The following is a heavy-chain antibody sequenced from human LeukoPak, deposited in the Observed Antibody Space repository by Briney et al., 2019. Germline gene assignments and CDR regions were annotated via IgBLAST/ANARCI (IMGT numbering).Heavy chain of an antibody. CDR3: ARLSKGRYFDYIFDY. CDR2: IYYTGST. V-gene: IGHV4-39*01. J-gene: IGHJ4*02. Sequence: SETLSLTCTVSGGSVSSTEFYWGWIRQPPGKGLQWIGNIYYTGSTYYNPSLNSRVTMSVDTSQNRFSLKITSVTAADTAVYYCARLSKGRYFDYIFDYWGQGTLVTVSS. CDR1: GGSVSSTEFY. D-gene: IGHD3-9*01.